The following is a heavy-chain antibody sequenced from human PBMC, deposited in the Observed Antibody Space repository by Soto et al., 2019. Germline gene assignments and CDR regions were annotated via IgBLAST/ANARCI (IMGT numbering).Heavy chain of an antibody. Sequence: QVRLVHSGAEVKKPGASVKVSCKASGYTFTAYSMHWVRQAPGQGLEWMGWINPKSGGTMYPQKFQGRVTMTWDTSISTAYMALTRLRSDDTAVYYCARDLAKGGGSAGFDYWGQGTLVTVSS. CDR3: ARDLAKGGGSAGFDY. J-gene: IGHJ4*02. D-gene: IGHD1-26*01. CDR2: INPKSGGT. CDR1: GYTFTAYS. V-gene: IGHV1-2*02.